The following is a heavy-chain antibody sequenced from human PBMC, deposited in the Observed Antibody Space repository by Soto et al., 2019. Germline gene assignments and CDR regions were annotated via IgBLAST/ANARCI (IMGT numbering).Heavy chain of an antibody. CDR1: GASISSNY. CDR3: ARLGGYYQAFDS. D-gene: IGHD3-22*01. J-gene: IGHJ4*02. CDR2: FSYSGST. Sequence: SETLSLTCTVSGASISSNYWSWIRQPPGKGLECIGYFSYSGSTNYNPSLKSRVTISVDSSKNQFSLKLDSVTAADTAVYYCARLGGYYQAFDSWGQGTLVTVSS. V-gene: IGHV4-59*08.